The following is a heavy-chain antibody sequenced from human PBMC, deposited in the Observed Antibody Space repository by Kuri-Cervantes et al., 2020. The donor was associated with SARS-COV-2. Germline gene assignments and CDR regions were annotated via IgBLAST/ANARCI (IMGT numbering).Heavy chain of an antibody. CDR2: ISYDGSNK. Sequence: GESLKISCAASGFTFSSYAMHWVRQAPGKGLEWVAVISYDGSNKYYADSVKGRFTISRDNSKNTLYLQMNSLRAEDTAVYYCAKVHSGCSGGSCYSFKPVYYGMDVWGQGTTVTVSS. D-gene: IGHD2-15*01. J-gene: IGHJ6*02. V-gene: IGHV3-30*01. CDR1: GFTFSSYA. CDR3: AKVHSGCSGGSCYSFKPVYYGMDV.